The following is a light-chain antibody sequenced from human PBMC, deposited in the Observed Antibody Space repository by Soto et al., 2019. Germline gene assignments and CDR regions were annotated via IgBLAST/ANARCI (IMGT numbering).Light chain of an antibody. V-gene: IGKV3-15*01. CDR2: GAS. J-gene: IGKJ1*01. CDR1: QSVSNK. CDR3: QQYDNWPGT. Sequence: EIVMTQSPATLSVPPGERATLSFRASQSVSNKLAWYQQKPGQAPRLLIYGASTGATGIPPRFSGSGSGTQFTLTISSLQSEDFAVYYCQQYDNWPGTFGQGTKVDIK.